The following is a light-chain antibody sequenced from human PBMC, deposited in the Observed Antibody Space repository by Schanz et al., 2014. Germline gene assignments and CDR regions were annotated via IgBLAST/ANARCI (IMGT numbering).Light chain of an antibody. Sequence: ENVVTQSPGTLSLSPGERATLSCRASQSVRSSYLAWYQQKPGQAPRLLIYDASKRATGIPARFSGSGSGTDFTLTISRLEPEDFAVYYCQQFGTTPRTFGQGTKVDIK. CDR2: DAS. J-gene: IGKJ1*01. V-gene: IGKV3-20*01. CDR3: QQFGTTPRT. CDR1: QSVRSSY.